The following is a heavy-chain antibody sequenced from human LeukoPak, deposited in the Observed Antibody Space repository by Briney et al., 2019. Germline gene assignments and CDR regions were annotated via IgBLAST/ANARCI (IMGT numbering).Heavy chain of an antibody. D-gene: IGHD4-23*01. CDR3: ARHHGGVRLDY. CDR1: GGSISSSSYY. Sequence: SETLSLTCTVSGGSISSSSYYWGWIRQPPGKGLEWIGSIYYSGSTYYNPSLKSRVTISVDTSKNQFSLKLSSVTAADTAVYYCARHHGGVRLDYWGQGTLVTVSS. J-gene: IGHJ4*02. CDR2: IYYSGST. V-gene: IGHV4-39*01.